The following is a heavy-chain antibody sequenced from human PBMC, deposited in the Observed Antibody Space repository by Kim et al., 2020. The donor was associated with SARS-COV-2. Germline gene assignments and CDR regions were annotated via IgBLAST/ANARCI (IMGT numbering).Heavy chain of an antibody. J-gene: IGHJ4*02. CDR2: SSYI. V-gene: IGHV3-21*01. CDR3: ITNPFDY. Sequence: SSYIFYADSVKGRFTISRDNAKNSLYLQMNSLRAEDTAVYYCITNPFDYWGQGTLVTVSS.